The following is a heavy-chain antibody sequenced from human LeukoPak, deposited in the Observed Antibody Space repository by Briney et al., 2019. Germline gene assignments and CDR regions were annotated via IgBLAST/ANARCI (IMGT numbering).Heavy chain of an antibody. D-gene: IGHD6-19*01. CDR1: GGSISSYY. J-gene: IGHJ4*02. CDR2: IYYSGST. CDR3: ARASYSSGWYNY. V-gene: IGHV4-59*01. Sequence: SETLSLTCTVSGGSISSYYWSWIRQPPGKGLEWIGYIYYSGSTNYNPSLKSRVTISVDTSKNQFSLKLSSVTAADTAMYYCARASYSSGWYNYWGQGTLVTVSS.